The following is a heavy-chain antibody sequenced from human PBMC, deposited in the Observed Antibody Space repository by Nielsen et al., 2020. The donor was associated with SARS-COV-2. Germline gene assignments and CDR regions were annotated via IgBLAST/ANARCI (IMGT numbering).Heavy chain of an antibody. CDR1: GFTFSSYS. CDR3: ARDLAEWFGELLGYYGMDV. CDR2: ISSSSSYI. V-gene: IGHV3-21*01. J-gene: IGHJ6*02. D-gene: IGHD3-10*01. Sequence: GESLKISCAASGFTFSSYSMNWVRQAPGKGLEWVSSISSSSSYIYYADSVKGRFTISRDNAKNSLYLQMNSLRAEDTAAYYCARDLAEWFGELLGYYGMDVWGQGTTVTVSS.